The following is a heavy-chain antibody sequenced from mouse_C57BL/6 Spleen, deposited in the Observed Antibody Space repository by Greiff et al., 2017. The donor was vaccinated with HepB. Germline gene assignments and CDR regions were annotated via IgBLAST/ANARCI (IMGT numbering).Heavy chain of an antibody. Sequence: QVQLKQPGAELVRPGSSVKLSCKASGYTFTSYWMHWVKQRPIQGLEWIGNIDPSDSETHYNQKFKDKATLTVDKSSSTAYMQLSSLTSEDSAVYYCARGGTNWDHWYFDVWGTGTTVTVSS. D-gene: IGHD4-1*01. CDR3: ARGGTNWDHWYFDV. J-gene: IGHJ1*03. CDR2: IDPSDSET. CDR1: GYTFTSYW. V-gene: IGHV1-52*01.